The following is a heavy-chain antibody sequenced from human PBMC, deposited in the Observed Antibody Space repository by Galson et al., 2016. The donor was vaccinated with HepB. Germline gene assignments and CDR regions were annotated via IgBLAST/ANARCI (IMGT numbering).Heavy chain of an antibody. CDR3: ARSLRLGAFDI. V-gene: IGHV3-11*04. Sequence: SLRPSCAASGFTFRDYYMSWIRQAPGKGLEWVSYISSSGSTVYYADSVKGRFTISRDNAKNSLYLQMNSLRAEDTAVYYCARSLRLGAFDIWGQGTMVTVSS. D-gene: IGHD3-10*01. CDR1: GFTFRDYY. J-gene: IGHJ3*02. CDR2: ISSSGSTV.